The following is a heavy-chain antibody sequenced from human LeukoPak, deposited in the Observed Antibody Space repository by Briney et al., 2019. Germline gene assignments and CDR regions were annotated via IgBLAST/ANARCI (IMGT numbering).Heavy chain of an antibody. D-gene: IGHD3/OR15-3a*01. Sequence: SETLSLTCAVYGGSFSGYYWSWIRQPPGKGLEWIGEINHSGSTNYNPSLKSRVTISVDTSKNQFSLKLSSVTAADTAVYYCARSRLWTRGGWFDPWGQGTLVTVSS. J-gene: IGHJ5*02. CDR3: ARSRLWTRGGWFDP. V-gene: IGHV4-34*01. CDR1: GGSFSGYY. CDR2: INHSGST.